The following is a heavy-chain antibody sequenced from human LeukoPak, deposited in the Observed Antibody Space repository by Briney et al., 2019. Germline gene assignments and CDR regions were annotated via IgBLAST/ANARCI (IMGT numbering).Heavy chain of an antibody. CDR1: GGTFSSYA. CDR2: IIPIFGTA. Sequence: EASVTVSCKASGGTFSSYAISWVRQAPGQGLEWMGGIIPIFGTANYAQKFQGRVTITADESTSTAYMELSSLRSEDMAVYYCARGSTVTTYFAFDIWGQGTMVTVSS. V-gene: IGHV1-69*01. D-gene: IGHD4-17*01. J-gene: IGHJ3*02. CDR3: ARGSTVTTYFAFDI.